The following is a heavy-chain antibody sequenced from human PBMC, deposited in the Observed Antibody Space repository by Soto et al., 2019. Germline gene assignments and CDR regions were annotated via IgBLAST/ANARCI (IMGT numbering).Heavy chain of an antibody. D-gene: IGHD1-20*01. CDR2: ISYDGSNK. V-gene: IGHV3-30*18. CDR1: GFTFSSYG. CDR3: AKAWGAGITPRFDP. J-gene: IGHJ5*02. Sequence: QMQLVESGGGVVQPGRSLRLSCAASGFTFSSYGMHWVRQAPGKGLEWVAVISYDGSNKYYADSVKGRFTISRDNSKNTLYLQMNSLRAEDTAVYYYAKAWGAGITPRFDPWGQGTLVTVSS.